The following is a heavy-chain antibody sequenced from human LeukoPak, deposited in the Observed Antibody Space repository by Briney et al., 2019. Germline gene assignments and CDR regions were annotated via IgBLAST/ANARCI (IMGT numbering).Heavy chain of an antibody. CDR3: ARDPYYYDSSGYYGY. D-gene: IGHD3-22*01. CDR2: ISGSGDTT. J-gene: IGHJ4*02. Sequence: PGGSLRLSCAASGFTFSRHGMNWVRQAPGKGLEWVSGISGSGDTTYYADSVKGRFTISRDNAKNTLYLQMNSLRAEDTAVYYCARDPYYYDSSGYYGYWGQGTLVTVSS. CDR1: GFTFSRHG. V-gene: IGHV3-23*01.